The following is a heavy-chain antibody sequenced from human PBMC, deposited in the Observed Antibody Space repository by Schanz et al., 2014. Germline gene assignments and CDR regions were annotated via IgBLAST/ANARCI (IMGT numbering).Heavy chain of an antibody. CDR2: IWYNGSNK. CDR1: GFTFSKYG. Sequence: QVQLVESGGGVVQPGRSLRLSCAASGFTFSKYGVHWVRQAPGKGLEWVAVIWYNGSNKYYADSVKGRFTISRDNSKNTLYLQMNSLRVEDTALYYCARDMTSMGESGFYYYGMDVWGQGTTATVSS. J-gene: IGHJ6*02. CDR3: ARDMTSMGESGFYYYGMDV. V-gene: IGHV3-33*01. D-gene: IGHD1-26*01.